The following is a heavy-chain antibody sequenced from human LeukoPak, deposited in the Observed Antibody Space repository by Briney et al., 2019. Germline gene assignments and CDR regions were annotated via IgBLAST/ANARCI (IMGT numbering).Heavy chain of an antibody. CDR3: AREDTAMATASFVG. J-gene: IGHJ4*02. D-gene: IGHD5-18*01. CDR2: IIPIFGTA. CDR1: GGTFSSYA. V-gene: IGHV1-69*06. Sequence: GASVKVSCKASGGTFSSYAISWVRQAPGQGLEWMGGIIPIFGTANYAQKFQGRVTITADKSTSTAYMELSSLRSEDTAVYYCAREDTAMATASFVGWGQGTLVTVSS.